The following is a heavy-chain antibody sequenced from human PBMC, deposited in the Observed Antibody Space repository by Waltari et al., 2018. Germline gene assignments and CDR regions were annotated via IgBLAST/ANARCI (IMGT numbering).Heavy chain of an antibody. Sequence: QVQLQESGPGLVKPSEPLSLTCSVPGASISSYYWSWIRQPAGKGLEWIGRIYPSGSTNYNPSLKRRVTMTTDTAKSQFSLELTSVTAADTAVYYCASGRGLNFGLFDFWGQGTLVTVSS. CDR3: ASGRGLNFGLFDF. D-gene: IGHD1-1*01. V-gene: IGHV4-4*07. CDR1: GASISSYY. J-gene: IGHJ4*02. CDR2: IYPSGST.